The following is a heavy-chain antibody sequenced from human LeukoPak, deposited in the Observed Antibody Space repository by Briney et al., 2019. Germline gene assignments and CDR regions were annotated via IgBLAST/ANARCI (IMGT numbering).Heavy chain of an antibody. CDR1: GFTFDDYA. D-gene: IGHD3-10*01. J-gene: IGHJ1*01. CDR3: AKETGSQGYFQD. CDR2: IWSDGSNK. Sequence: GGSLRLSCAASGFTFDDYAMHWVRQAPGKGLEWVAVIWSDGSNKYYEDSVKGRFTISRDNSKNTLYLQMSSLGAEDTAVYYCAKETGSQGYFQDWGQGTLVTVSS. V-gene: IGHV3-33*06.